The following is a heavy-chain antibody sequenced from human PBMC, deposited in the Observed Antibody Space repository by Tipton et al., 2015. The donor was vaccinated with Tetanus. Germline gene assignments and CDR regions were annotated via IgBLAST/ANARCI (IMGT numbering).Heavy chain of an antibody. CDR3: ARDSGSRSVAFDI. Sequence: QVQLVQSGAEVKKPGASVKVSCKASGYTFTGYYMHWVRQAPGQGLEWMGWINPNSGGTNYAQKFQGRVPMTRYTSISTAYMELSRLRSDDTAVYYCARDSGSRSVAFDIWGQGTMVTVSS. CDR1: GYTFTGYY. J-gene: IGHJ3*02. D-gene: IGHD2-15*01. CDR2: INPNSGGT. V-gene: IGHV1-2*02.